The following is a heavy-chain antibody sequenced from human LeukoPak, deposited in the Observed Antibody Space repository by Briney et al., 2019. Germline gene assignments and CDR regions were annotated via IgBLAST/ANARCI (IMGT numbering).Heavy chain of an antibody. D-gene: IGHD6-13*01. V-gene: IGHV3-64D*06. J-gene: IGHJ4*02. CDR1: GFIISNYA. CDR2: ISANGGRT. CDR3: VKDLYKGDSSSWYYFHY. Sequence: GGSLRLSCSASGFIISNYAMHCVRQAPGKGLEYVSAISANGGRTYYADSVKGRFTISRDNSKNTLYLQMSSLRAEDTAIYHCVKDLYKGDSSSWYYFHYWGQGTLVTVSS.